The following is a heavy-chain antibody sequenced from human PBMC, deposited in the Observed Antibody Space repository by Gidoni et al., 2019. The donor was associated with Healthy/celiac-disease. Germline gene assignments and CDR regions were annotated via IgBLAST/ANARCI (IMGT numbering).Heavy chain of an antibody. CDR1: GGTFSSYA. V-gene: IGHV1-69*01. Sequence: QVQLVQSVAEVKKPGSSVKVSCKASGGTFSSYAISWVRQAPGQGLEWMGGIIPIFGTANYAQKFQGRVTITADESTSTAYMELSSLRSEDTAVYYCASGDYGGTVREYYFDYWGQGTLVTVSS. CDR2: IIPIFGTA. CDR3: ASGDYGGTVREYYFDY. D-gene: IGHD4-17*01. J-gene: IGHJ4*02.